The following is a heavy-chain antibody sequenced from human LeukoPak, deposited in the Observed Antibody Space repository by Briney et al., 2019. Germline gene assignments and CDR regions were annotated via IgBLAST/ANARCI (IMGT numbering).Heavy chain of an antibody. J-gene: IGHJ5*01. CDR1: GFTFSSYW. V-gene: IGHV3-7*01. D-gene: IGHD1-20*01. CDR2: IKRDGNEK. Sequence: RGSLSPSCAASGFTFSSYWMNWVRQAPGKGLEWVANIKRDGNEKNYVDSVKGRFSISRDNAKNSLYLQMDSLRAEDTAVYYCAKEGAYPRITYDSWGQGALDTVSS. CDR3: AKEGAYPRITYDS.